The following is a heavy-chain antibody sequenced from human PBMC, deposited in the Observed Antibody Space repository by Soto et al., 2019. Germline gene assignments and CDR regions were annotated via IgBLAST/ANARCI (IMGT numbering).Heavy chain of an antibody. V-gene: IGHV1-69*12. D-gene: IGHD3-22*01. J-gene: IGHJ6*02. CDR1: GGTFSSYA. Sequence: QVQLVQSGAEVKKPGSSVKVSCKASGGTFSSYAISWVRQAPGQGLEWMGGIIPIFGTTNYAQKFQGRVTITADESTSTAYMELSSLRSEDTAVYYCARDLNAGGDSSDYRYYYYGMDVWRQGTTVTVSS. CDR2: IIPIFGTT. CDR3: ARDLNAGGDSSDYRYYYYGMDV.